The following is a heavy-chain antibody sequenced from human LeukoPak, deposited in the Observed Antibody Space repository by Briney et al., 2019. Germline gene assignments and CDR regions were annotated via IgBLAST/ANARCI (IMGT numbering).Heavy chain of an antibody. V-gene: IGHV4-34*01. Sequence: SETLSLTCAVYGGSFSGYYWSWIRQPPGKGLEWIGEINHSGSTNYNPSLKSRVTISVDTSKNQFSLKLSSVTAADTAVYYCARRPLGYCSSTSCYRAGYFDYWGQGTLVTVSS. CDR2: INHSGST. CDR1: GGSFSGYY. J-gene: IGHJ4*02. CDR3: ARRPLGYCSSTSCYRAGYFDY. D-gene: IGHD2-2*03.